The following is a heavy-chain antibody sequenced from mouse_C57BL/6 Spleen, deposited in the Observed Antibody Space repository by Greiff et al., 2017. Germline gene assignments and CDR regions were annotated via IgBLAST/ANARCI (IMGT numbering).Heavy chain of an antibody. V-gene: IGHV10-1*01. Sequence: GGGLVQPKGSLKLSCAASGFSFNTYAMNWVRQAPGKGLEWVARIRSKSNNYATYYADSVKDRFTISRDDSESMLYLQMNNLKTEDTAMYYCVRHHNWASFAYWGQGTLVTVSA. D-gene: IGHD4-1*02. CDR3: VRHHNWASFAY. CDR2: IRSKSNNYAT. J-gene: IGHJ3*01. CDR1: GFSFNTYA.